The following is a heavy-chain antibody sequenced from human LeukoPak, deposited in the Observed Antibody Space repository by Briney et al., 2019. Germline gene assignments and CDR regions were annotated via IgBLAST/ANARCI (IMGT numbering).Heavy chain of an antibody. J-gene: IGHJ5*02. CDR1: GFTFSRYS. D-gene: IGHD3-10*01. CDR2: IGPSSNLI. V-gene: IGHV3-48*04. CDR3: ARDPHYSGSGSEDDH. Sequence: GGSLRLSCAASGFTFSRYSMNWVRQAPGKGLEWVSYIGPSSNLIYYADSVKGRFTISRDNAKNSLDLQMNSLRVEDTGVYYCARDPHYSGSGSEDDHWGQGTLVTVSS.